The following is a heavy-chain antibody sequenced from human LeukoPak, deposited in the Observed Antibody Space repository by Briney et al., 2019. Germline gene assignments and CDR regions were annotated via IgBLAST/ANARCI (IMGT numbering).Heavy chain of an antibody. D-gene: IGHD6-6*01. J-gene: IGHJ6*02. CDR2: IYYSGST. CDR1: GGSISSYY. Sequence: PSETLSLTCTVSGGSISSYYWSWIRQPPGKGLEWIGYIYYSGSTNYNPSLKSRVTISVDTSKNQFSLKLSSVTAADTAVYYCARHAVQQLVNRSGSYYYYGMDVWGQGTTVTVSS. V-gene: IGHV4-59*08. CDR3: ARHAVQQLVNRSGSYYYYGMDV.